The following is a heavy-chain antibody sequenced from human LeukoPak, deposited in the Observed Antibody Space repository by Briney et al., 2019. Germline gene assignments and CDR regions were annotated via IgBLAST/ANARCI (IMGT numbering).Heavy chain of an antibody. CDR3: ARDFLDGGPQHYDFWSGYYCYFDY. V-gene: IGHV3-48*01. Sequence: QSGGSLRLSCAASGFTFSTYWMSWVRQAPGKGLEWVSYISSSSSTIYYADSVKGRFTISRDNAKNSLYLQMNSLRAEDTAVYYCARDFLDGGPQHYDFWSGYYCYFDYWGQGTLVTVSS. J-gene: IGHJ4*02. CDR1: GFTFSTYW. D-gene: IGHD3-3*01. CDR2: ISSSSSTI.